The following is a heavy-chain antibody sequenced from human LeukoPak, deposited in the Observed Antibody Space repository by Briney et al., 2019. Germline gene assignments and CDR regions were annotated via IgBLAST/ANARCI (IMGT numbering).Heavy chain of an antibody. V-gene: IGHV1-18*04. CDR3: ARDTARYYGSGSYYNGDY. CDR2: ISAYNGNT. J-gene: IGHJ4*02. D-gene: IGHD3-10*01. Sequence: ASVKVSCKASGYTFTSYGISWVRQAPGQGLEWMGWISAYNGNTNYAQKLQGRVTITTDTSTSTAYMELRSLRSDDTAVYYCARDTARYYGSGSYYNGDYWGQGTLVTVSS. CDR1: GYTFTSYG.